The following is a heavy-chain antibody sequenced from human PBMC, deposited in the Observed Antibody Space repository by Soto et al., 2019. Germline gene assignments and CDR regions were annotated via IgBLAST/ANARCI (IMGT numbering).Heavy chain of an antibody. CDR3: AKDVFVDTAMERYFDY. Sequence: GGSLRLSCAASGFTFSSYGMHWVRQAPGKGLEWVAVISYDGSNKYYADSVKGRFTISRDNSKNTLYLQMNSLRAEDTAVYYCAKDVFVDTAMERYFDYWGQGTLVTSPQ. D-gene: IGHD5-18*01. CDR2: ISYDGSNK. J-gene: IGHJ4*02. CDR1: GFTFSSYG. V-gene: IGHV3-30*18.